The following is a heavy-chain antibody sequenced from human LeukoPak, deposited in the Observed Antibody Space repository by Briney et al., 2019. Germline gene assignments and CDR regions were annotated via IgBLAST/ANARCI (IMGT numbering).Heavy chain of an antibody. CDR3: ARDKVTDTRYSYGVFDY. J-gene: IGHJ4*02. CDR2: ISAYNGNT. Sequence: ASVKVSCKASGYTFTSYGISWVRQAPGQGLEWMGWISAYNGNTNYAQKLQGRVTMTTDTSTSTAYVELRSLRSDDTAVYYCARDKVTDTRYSYGVFDYWGQGTLVTVSS. CDR1: GYTFTSYG. V-gene: IGHV1-18*01. D-gene: IGHD5-18*01.